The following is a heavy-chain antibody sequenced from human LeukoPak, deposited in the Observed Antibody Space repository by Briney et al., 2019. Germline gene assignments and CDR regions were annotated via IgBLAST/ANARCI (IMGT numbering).Heavy chain of an antibody. V-gene: IGHV3-23*01. J-gene: IGHJ4*02. Sequence: RPGGSLRLSCAASGFTFSDYYMSWIRQAPGKGLEWVSAISGSGGSTYYADSVKGRFTISRDNSKNTLYLQMNSLRAEDTAVYYCAKAPYDSSGYYPDYWGQGTLVTVSS. CDR2: ISGSGGST. CDR1: GFTFSDYY. CDR3: AKAPYDSSGYYPDY. D-gene: IGHD3-22*01.